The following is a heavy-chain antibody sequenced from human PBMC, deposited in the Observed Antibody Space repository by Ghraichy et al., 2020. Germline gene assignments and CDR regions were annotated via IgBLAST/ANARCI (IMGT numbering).Heavy chain of an antibody. D-gene: IGHD3-10*01. CDR2: IIPNLGIT. J-gene: IGHJ6*02. CDR1: GGTLNSYT. CDR3: ARTMVRGVTRNYYYYGMDV. Sequence: SVKVSCKASGGTLNSYTVSWVRQAPGQGLEWMGRIIPNLGITNYAQNFQGRVTITADKSTSTAYLELSRLRSDDTAVYYCARTMVRGVTRNYYYYGMDVWGQGTTVTVA. V-gene: IGHV1-69*02.